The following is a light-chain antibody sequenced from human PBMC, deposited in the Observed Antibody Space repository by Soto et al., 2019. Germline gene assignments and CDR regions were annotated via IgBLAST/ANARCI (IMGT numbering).Light chain of an antibody. CDR3: QQYARSPWT. V-gene: IGKV3-20*01. Sequence: VLTQSPGTLSLSPGERATLSCRASQSVSSSYLAWYQQKPGQAPRLLIYGASSGATGIPDRFSGSGSGTDFTLTISRLEPEDFAVYFCQQYARSPWTFGQGTRVEIK. J-gene: IGKJ1*01. CDR2: GAS. CDR1: QSVSSSY.